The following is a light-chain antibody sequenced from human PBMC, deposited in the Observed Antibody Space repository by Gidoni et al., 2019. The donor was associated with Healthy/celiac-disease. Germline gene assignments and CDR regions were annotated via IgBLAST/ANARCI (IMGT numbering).Light chain of an antibody. J-gene: IGLJ2*01. V-gene: IGLV2-23*01. CDR3: CSYAGSSFVV. CDR1: SSDVGSYNL. Sequence: QSALTPPASVSGSPGQSITISCTGTSSDVGSYNLVSWYHKHPGKAPKLMIYEGSKRPSGVSNRFSGSKSGNTASLTIAVHQAEDEADYYCCSYAGSSFVVFGGGTKLTVL. CDR2: EGS.